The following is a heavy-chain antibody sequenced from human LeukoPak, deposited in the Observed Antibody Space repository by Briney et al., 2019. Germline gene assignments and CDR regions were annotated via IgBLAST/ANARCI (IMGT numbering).Heavy chain of an antibody. Sequence: KASETLSLTCTVSGGSISSSSYYWGWIRQPPGKGLEWIGSIYYSGSTYYNPSLKSRVTISVDTSKNQFSPKLSSVTAADTALYYCARLHYSSWSFDYWGQGTLVTVSS. D-gene: IGHD6-6*01. CDR1: GGSISSSSYY. J-gene: IGHJ4*02. CDR2: IYYSGST. CDR3: ARLHYSSWSFDY. V-gene: IGHV4-39*01.